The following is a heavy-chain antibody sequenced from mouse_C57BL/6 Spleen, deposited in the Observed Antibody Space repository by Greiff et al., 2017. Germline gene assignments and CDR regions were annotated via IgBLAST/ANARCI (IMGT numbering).Heavy chain of an antibody. J-gene: IGHJ3*01. CDR1: GYSFTGYY. Sequence: EVQLQQSGPELVKPGASVKISCKASGYSFTGYYMNWVKQSPEKSLEWIGEINPSTGETTYNQKFKAKATLTVDKSSSTAYMQLKSLTSEDSAVYSCARSGNDYDKFAYWGQGTLVTVSA. CDR2: INPSTGET. V-gene: IGHV1-42*01. CDR3: ARSGNDYDKFAY. D-gene: IGHD2-4*01.